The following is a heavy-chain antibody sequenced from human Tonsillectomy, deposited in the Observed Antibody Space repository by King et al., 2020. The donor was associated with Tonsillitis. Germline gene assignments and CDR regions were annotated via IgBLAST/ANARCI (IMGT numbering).Heavy chain of an antibody. CDR1: GFTFSSYW. Sequence: EVQLVESGGGLVQPGGSLRLSCAASGFTFSSYWMHWVRQAPGKGPVWVSRINNDGSGTSYADSVKGRFTISRDNAKNTVYLQVNSLRAEDTAVYYCAREQEDYFFDYWGQGTLVTVSS. V-gene: IGHV3-74*01. CDR3: AREQEDYFFDY. CDR2: INNDGSGT. J-gene: IGHJ4*02. D-gene: IGHD3/OR15-3a*01.